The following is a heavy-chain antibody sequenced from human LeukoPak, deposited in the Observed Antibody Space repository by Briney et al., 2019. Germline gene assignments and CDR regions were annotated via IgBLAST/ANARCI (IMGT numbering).Heavy chain of an antibody. Sequence: SGPTLVNPTQTLTLTRTFSGFSLSTSGVGVGWIRQPPGKALEWLALIYWDDDKRYSPSLKSRLTITKDTSKNQVVLTMTNMDPVDTATYYCARTTAAADHFDYWGQGTLVTVSS. D-gene: IGHD6-13*01. J-gene: IGHJ4*02. CDR1: GFSLSTSGVG. CDR2: IYWDDDK. V-gene: IGHV2-5*02. CDR3: ARTTAAADHFDY.